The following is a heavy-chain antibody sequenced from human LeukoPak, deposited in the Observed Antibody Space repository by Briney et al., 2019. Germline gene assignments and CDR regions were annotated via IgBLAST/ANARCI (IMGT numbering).Heavy chain of an antibody. CDR3: ARSVVLSKAVAGTYYFDY. CDR2: INPSGGST. V-gene: IGHV1-46*01. D-gene: IGHD6-19*01. J-gene: IGHJ4*02. CDR1: GYTFTSYY. Sequence: ASVKVSCKASGYTFTSYYMHWVRQAPGQGLEWMGIINPSGGSTSYAQKFQGRVTMTRDTSISTAYMELSRLRSDDTAVYYCARSVVLSKAVAGTYYFDYWGQGTLVTVSS.